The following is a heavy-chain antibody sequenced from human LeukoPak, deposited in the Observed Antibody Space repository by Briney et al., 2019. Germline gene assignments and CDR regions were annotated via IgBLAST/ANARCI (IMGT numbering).Heavy chain of an antibody. D-gene: IGHD1-26*01. V-gene: IGHV1-46*01. Sequence: ASVTVSFKASGYTFTIYYMHWVRQAPGQGLEWMGIINPSGGSTSYAQKFQGRVTMTRDTSTSTVYMELSSLRSEDTAVYYCARQWELLVTSWFDPWGQGTLVTVSS. CDR2: INPSGGST. CDR3: ARQWELLVTSWFDP. J-gene: IGHJ5*02. CDR1: GYTFTIYY.